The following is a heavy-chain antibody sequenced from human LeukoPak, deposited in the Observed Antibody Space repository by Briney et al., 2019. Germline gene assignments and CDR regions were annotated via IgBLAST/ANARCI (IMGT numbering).Heavy chain of an antibody. D-gene: IGHD3-9*01. J-gene: IGHJ4*02. V-gene: IGHV1-46*01. CDR3: ARESRNYDILTGYYMSPFDY. Sequence: ASVKVSCKASGYTFTSYYMHWVRQAPGQGLEWMGIINPSGGSTSYAQKFQGRVTMTRDTSTSTVYMELSSLRSEDTAVYYCARESRNYDILTGYYMSPFDYWGQGTLVTVSS. CDR1: GYTFTSYY. CDR2: INPSGGST.